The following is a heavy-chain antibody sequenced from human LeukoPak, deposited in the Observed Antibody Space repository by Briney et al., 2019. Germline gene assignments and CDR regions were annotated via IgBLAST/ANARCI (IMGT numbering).Heavy chain of an antibody. Sequence: PSETLSLTCAVSGGSISSGGYSWSWIRQPPGKGLEWIGYIYHSGSTYYNPSLKSRVTISVDRSKNQFSLKLSSVTAADTAVYYCARRATAETKYGMDVWGQGTTVTVSS. D-gene: IGHD5-24*01. V-gene: IGHV4-30-2*01. CDR2: IYHSGST. CDR3: ARRATAETKYGMDV. J-gene: IGHJ6*02. CDR1: GGSISSGGYS.